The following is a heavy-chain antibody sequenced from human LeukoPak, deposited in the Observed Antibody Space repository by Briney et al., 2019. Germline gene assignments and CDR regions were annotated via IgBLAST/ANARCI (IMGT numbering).Heavy chain of an antibody. J-gene: IGHJ4*02. Sequence: SETLSLTCAVYGGSFSGYYWSWIRQPPGKGLEWIGEINHSGSTNYNPSLKSRVTISVDTSKNQFSLKLSSVTAADTAVYYCVRESGSYYGSGTYLLFDYWGQGTLVTVSS. CDR2: INHSGST. V-gene: IGHV4-34*01. D-gene: IGHD3-10*01. CDR3: VRESGSYYGSGTYLLFDY. CDR1: GGSFSGYY.